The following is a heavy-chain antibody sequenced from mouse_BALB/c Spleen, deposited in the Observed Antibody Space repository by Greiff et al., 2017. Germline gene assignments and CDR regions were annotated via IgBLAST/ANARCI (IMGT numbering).Heavy chain of an antibody. CDR1: GYTFSSYW. D-gene: IGHD2-3*01. J-gene: IGHJ2*01. V-gene: IGHV1-9*01. CDR3: ARRGLLRSFDC. CDR2: ILPGSGST. Sequence: QVQLQQSGAELMKPGASVKISCKATGYTFSSYWIEWVKQRPGHGLEWIGEILPGSGSTNYNEKFKGKATFTADTSSNTAYMQLSSLTSEDSAVYYCARRGLLRSFDCWGQGTTLTVSS.